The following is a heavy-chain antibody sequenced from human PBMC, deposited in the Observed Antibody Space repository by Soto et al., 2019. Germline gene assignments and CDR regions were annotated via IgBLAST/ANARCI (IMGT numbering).Heavy chain of an antibody. D-gene: IGHD2-2*03. CDR1: GFTFSSYG. V-gene: IGHV3-33*01. CDR2: IWYDGSNK. CDR3: ARGLFPRGYSDY. J-gene: IGHJ4*02. Sequence: GGSLRLSCAASGFTFSSYGMHWVRQAPGKGLEWVAVIWYDGSNKYYADSVKGRFTISRDNSKNTLYLQMNSLRAEDTAVYYCARGLFPRGYSDYWGQGTLVTVS.